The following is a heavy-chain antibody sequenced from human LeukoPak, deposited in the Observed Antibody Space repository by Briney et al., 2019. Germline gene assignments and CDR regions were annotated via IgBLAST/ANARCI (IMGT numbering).Heavy chain of an antibody. CDR2: INGNGGSA. V-gene: IGHV3-64*01. CDR1: GFTFSNYA. J-gene: IGHJ4*02. D-gene: IGHD4-17*01. CDR3: PRAPTVTAESAFGY. Sequence: GGSLRLSCVASGFTFSNYAMHWVRQTPGKGLEYVSGINGNGGSALYANSVKGRFTISRDNSRHTLYLQMGSLRTEDMGVYYCPRAPTVTAESAFGYWGQGTLVTVPS.